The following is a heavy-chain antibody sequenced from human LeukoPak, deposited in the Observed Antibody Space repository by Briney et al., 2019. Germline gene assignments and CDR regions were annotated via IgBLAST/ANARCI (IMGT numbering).Heavy chain of an antibody. CDR1: GGSISDYY. CDR2: IYYSGST. Sequence: SETLSLTCTVSGGSISDYYWSWIRQPPGKGLEWIGYIYYSGSTNYNPSLKSRVTISVDTSKNQFSLKLSSVTAADTAVYYCARLLVGAEDYFDYWGQGTLVTVSS. V-gene: IGHV4-59*08. J-gene: IGHJ4*02. D-gene: IGHD1-26*01. CDR3: ARLLVGAEDYFDY.